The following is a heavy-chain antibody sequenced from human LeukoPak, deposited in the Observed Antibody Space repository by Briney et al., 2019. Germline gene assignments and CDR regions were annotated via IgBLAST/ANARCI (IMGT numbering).Heavy chain of an antibody. CDR1: GFTFSNYA. CDR3: AKASEKWELLSWFDP. Sequence: GGSLRLSCAASGFTFSNYAMSWVRQAPGKGLEWVSIIGYRGGSIYYAYSVQGRFTISRDNSKNTLYLQMNSLRAEDTAVYYCAKASEKWELLSWFDPWGQGTLVTVSS. CDR2: IGYRGGSI. D-gene: IGHD1-26*01. J-gene: IGHJ5*02. V-gene: IGHV3-23*01.